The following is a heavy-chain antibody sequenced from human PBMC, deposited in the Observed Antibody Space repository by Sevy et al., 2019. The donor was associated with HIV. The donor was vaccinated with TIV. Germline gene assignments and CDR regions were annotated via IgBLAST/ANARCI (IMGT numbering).Heavy chain of an antibody. Sequence: ASVKVSCKASGYTFTSYEINWVRQATGQGLEWMGWMNPSGNSGYAQKFQARVTMTRDTTTNTAYMELSSLRSEDTAVYYCARMRDFSRGYGMDVWGQGTTVTVSS. J-gene: IGHJ6*02. CDR1: GYTFTSYE. CDR2: MNPSGNS. V-gene: IGHV1-8*01. CDR3: ARMRDFSRGYGMDV. D-gene: IGHD3-3*01.